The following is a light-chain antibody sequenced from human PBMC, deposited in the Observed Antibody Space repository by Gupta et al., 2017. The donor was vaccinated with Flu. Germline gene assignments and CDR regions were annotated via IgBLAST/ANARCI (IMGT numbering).Light chain of an antibody. CDR3: HQRSNWPYT. CDR1: ESIKDY. Sequence: EIVLTQSPATLSLSPGERATLSCRASESIKDYLAWYQQKPGQAPRLLISDASNRATDIPGRFSGSGSGTDFTLTISSLEPEDFAVYYCHQRSNWPYTFGGGTKVDIK. J-gene: IGKJ4*01. V-gene: IGKV3-11*01. CDR2: DAS.